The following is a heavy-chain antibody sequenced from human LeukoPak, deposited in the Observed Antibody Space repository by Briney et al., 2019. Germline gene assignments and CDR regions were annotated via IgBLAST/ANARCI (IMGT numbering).Heavy chain of an antibody. CDR3: ARDSSPNSNKWYDWDHYYNYYMDV. V-gene: IGHV3-30*04. D-gene: IGHD6-13*01. Sequence: PGGSLRLSCATSGFSFSSYAMSWVRQAPGKGLKWVAVISYDGSNKYYADSVQGRFTLSRDNSKNTLYLQMNSLRAEDTAVYYCARDSSPNSNKWYDWDHYYNYYMDVWGKGTTVTVSS. J-gene: IGHJ6*03. CDR1: GFSFSSYA. CDR2: ISYDGSNK.